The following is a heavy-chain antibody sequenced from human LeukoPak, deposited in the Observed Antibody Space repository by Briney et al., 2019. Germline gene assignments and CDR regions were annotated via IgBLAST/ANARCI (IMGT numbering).Heavy chain of an antibody. J-gene: IGHJ5*02. Sequence: PSETLSLTCTASGDSLNTYYWTWIRQTPGKEQEWIGFVASSGTSNYNPSLKSRVSISIDTSKNQFSLALTSVTPADTAVYYCARVVRGVVTSNWFDPWGQGTLVSVSS. CDR1: GDSLNTYY. CDR3: ARVVRGVVTSNWFDP. CDR2: VASSGTS. D-gene: IGHD2-21*02. V-gene: IGHV4-59*01.